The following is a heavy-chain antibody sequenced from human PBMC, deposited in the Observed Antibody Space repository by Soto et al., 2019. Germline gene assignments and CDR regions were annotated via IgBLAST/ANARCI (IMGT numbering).Heavy chain of an antibody. Sequence: SETLSLTCTVSGGSISSFYWSWIRQPPGKGLEWIGYIYYRGNTKYNPSLKSRVTISVDTSKNEFSLKLSSVTAADTAVYYCARVAAVAGRTIDYWGQGSLVTVSS. D-gene: IGHD6-19*01. J-gene: IGHJ4*02. CDR1: GGSISSFY. CDR2: IYYRGNT. V-gene: IGHV4-59*01. CDR3: ARVAAVAGRTIDY.